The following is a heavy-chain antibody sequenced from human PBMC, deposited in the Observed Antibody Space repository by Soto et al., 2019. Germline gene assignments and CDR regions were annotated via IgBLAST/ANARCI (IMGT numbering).Heavy chain of an antibody. V-gene: IGHV3-23*01. Sequence: LRLSCAASGFTFTNYAMTWVRQAPGKGLEWVSISSGSGSGGSTNYADSVKGRFTISRDNSKNTLYLQMNSLRVEDTAVYYCAKDRDDYRNYVFDYWGQGTLVTVSS. CDR3: AKDRDDYRNYVFDY. CDR1: GFTFTNYA. D-gene: IGHD4-4*01. J-gene: IGHJ4*02. CDR2: SSGSGSGGST.